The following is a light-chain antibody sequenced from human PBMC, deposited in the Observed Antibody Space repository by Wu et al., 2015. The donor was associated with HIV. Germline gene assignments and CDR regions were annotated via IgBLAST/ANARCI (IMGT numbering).Light chain of an antibody. V-gene: IGKV3-11*01. Sequence: EIVLTQSPATLSLSPGERATLSCRASQSVSSHLAWYQQKPGQAPRLLIYHASNRATGIPARFSGSGSGTDFTLTISSLEPEDFAFYYCQQRTNWPPLTFGGGTKVEIK. CDR1: QSVSSH. CDR3: QQRTNWPPLT. J-gene: IGKJ4*01. CDR2: HAS.